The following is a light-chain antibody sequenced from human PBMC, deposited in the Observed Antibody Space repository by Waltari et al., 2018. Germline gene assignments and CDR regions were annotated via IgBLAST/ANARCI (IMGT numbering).Light chain of an antibody. CDR1: SSDIGNDNL. CDR2: DVT. V-gene: IGLV2-23*02. CDR3: CSYAVSSTLV. Sequence: QSPLTQPASVSASPGQSITISCTGTSSDIGNDNLVTWYQQHSGKGPKLIIYDVTQRPSGVSYRFSGSKSGNTASLTISGLQEDDEADYYCCSYAVSSTLVFGGGTKVTVL. J-gene: IGLJ2*01.